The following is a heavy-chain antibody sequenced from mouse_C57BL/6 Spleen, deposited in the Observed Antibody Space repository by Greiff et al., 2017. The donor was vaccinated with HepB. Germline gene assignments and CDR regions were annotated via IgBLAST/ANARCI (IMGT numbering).Heavy chain of an antibody. CDR3: ARYSNYYDYAMDD. D-gene: IGHD1-1*01. CDR2: IHPNSGST. Sequence: QVQLQQPGAELVKPGASVKLSCKASGYTFTSYWMHWVKQRPGQGLEWIGMIHPNSGSTNYNEKFKSKATLTVDKSSSTAYMQLSSLTSEDSAVYYCARYSNYYDYAMDDWGQGTSVTVSA. V-gene: IGHV1-64*01. J-gene: IGHJ4*01. CDR1: GYTFTSYW.